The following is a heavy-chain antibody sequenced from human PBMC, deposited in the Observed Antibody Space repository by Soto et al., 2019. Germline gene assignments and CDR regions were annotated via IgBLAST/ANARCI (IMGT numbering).Heavy chain of an antibody. CDR1: GGSVSSGSYY. Sequence: SETLSLTCTVSGGSVSSGSYYWSWIRQPPGKGLEWIGYIYYSGSTNYNPSLKSRVTISVDTSKNQFSLKLSSVTAADTAVYYCASDFRAPQTLRSHGTGAYYYGMDVWGQGTTVTVSS. J-gene: IGHJ6*02. V-gene: IGHV4-61*01. CDR2: IYYSGST. CDR3: ASDFRAPQTLRSHGTGAYYYGMDV.